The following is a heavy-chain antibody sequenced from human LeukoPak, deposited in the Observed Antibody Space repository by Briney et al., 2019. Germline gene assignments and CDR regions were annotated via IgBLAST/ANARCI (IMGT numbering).Heavy chain of an antibody. V-gene: IGHV4-59*01. J-gene: IGHJ5*02. D-gene: IGHD6-13*01. Sequence: PSETLSLTCTVSGGSISSYYWSWIRQPPGKGLEWIGYIYYSGSTNYNPSLKSRVTISVDTSKNQFSLKLSSVTAADTAVYYCARGEKYSSNWSVGWFDPWGQGTLVTVSS. CDR2: IYYSGST. CDR1: GGSISSYY. CDR3: ARGEKYSSNWSVGWFDP.